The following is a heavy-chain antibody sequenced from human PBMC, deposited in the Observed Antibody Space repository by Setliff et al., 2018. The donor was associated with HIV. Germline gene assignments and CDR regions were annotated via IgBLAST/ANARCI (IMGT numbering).Heavy chain of an antibody. V-gene: IGHV3-11*01. Sequence: LSLTCTVSGGSISNSRYYWSWIRQHPGKGLEWVAYISNSGSLIYYADSVKGRFTISRDNAKNSLYLQMNSLRAEDTAVYYCATADGSGFFAYWGQGTQVTVSS. CDR3: ATADGSGFFAY. CDR1: GGSISNSRYY. D-gene: IGHD3-10*01. CDR2: ISNSGSLI. J-gene: IGHJ1*01.